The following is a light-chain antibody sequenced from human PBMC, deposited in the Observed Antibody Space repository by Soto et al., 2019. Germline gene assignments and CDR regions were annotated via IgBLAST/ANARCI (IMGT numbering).Light chain of an antibody. Sequence: EIVLNQYPATLSLSPGERATLSCGASQSVSNNYLAWYQQKPGQAPRLLIYGASNRATGIPDRFSGSGSGTDFTLTISRLEPEDFAVYYCQQYGSSGTFGQVTKVDIK. CDR2: GAS. CDR3: QQYGSSGT. CDR1: QSVSNNY. V-gene: IGKV3-20*01. J-gene: IGKJ1*01.